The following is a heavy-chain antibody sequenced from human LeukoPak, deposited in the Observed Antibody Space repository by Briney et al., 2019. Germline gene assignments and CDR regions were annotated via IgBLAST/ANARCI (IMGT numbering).Heavy chain of an antibody. CDR1: GFTFSNAW. V-gene: IGHV3-15*01. CDR3: TTDNDGSGSSRTVYYFDY. J-gene: IGHJ4*02. Sequence: GGSLRLSCAASGFTFSNAWMSWVRQAPGKGLEWVGRIKSKTDGRTTDYAAPVKGRFTISRDDSKNTLYLQMNSLKTEDTAVYYCTTDNDGSGSSRTVYYFDYWGQGTLVTVSS. CDR2: IKSKTDGRTT. D-gene: IGHD3-10*01.